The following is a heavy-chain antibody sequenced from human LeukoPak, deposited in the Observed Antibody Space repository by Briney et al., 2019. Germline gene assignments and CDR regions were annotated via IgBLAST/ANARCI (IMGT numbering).Heavy chain of an antibody. CDR2: INHSGST. Sequence: KPSETLSLTCAVYGGSFSGYYWSWIRQPPGKGLEWIGEINHSGSTNYNPSLKSRVTISVDTSKNQFSLKLSSVTAADTAVYYCARGRIMKAATYYYYYYYMDVWGKGTTVTVSS. CDR3: ARGRIMKAATYYYYYYYMDV. V-gene: IGHV4-34*01. CDR1: GGSFSGYY. J-gene: IGHJ6*03. D-gene: IGHD1-26*01.